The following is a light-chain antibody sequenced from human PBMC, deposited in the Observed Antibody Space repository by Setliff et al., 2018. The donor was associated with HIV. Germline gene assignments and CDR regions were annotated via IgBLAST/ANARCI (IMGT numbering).Light chain of an antibody. V-gene: IGLV8-61*01. CDR1: SGSVSTGHF. CDR3: VLYMGNGVSV. CDR2: STN. Sequence: QTVVTQEPSFSVSPGGTVTLTYGLRSGSVSTGHFPSWYQQTPGQTPRMLIYSTNTRSSGVPDRFSGSILGNRAALTITGAQADDECDYYCVLYMGNGVSVFGGGTK. J-gene: IGLJ3*02.